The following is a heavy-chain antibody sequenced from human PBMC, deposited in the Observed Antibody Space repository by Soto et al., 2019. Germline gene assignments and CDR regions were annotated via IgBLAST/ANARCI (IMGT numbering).Heavy chain of an antibody. Sequence: PSETLSLTCTVSGGSINNYYLSWIRQSPGKGLEWIGYIYYSGTTNYNPSLKSRVTISIDRSENQFSLKVSSVTAADTAVYFCTRATYYRYYFDVWGHGTLVTSPQ. D-gene: IGHD3-10*01. V-gene: IGHV4-59*01. CDR2: IYYSGTT. CDR1: GGSINNYY. J-gene: IGHJ4*01. CDR3: TRATYYRYYFDV.